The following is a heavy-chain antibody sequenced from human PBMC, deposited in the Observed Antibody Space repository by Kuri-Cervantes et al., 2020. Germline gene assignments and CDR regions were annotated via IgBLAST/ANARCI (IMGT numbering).Heavy chain of an antibody. CDR2: ITWNGGAT. J-gene: IGHJ4*02. CDR3: ARGEGRFLEWFHPQFDY. D-gene: IGHD3-3*01. V-gene: IGHV3-43D*04. CDR1: GFNFDEYA. Sequence: GESLKISCAASGFNFDEYAMHWVRQAPGKGLEWVSLITWNGGATFYADSVKGRFTISRDNSKNTLYVQMNSLRADDMAVYYCARGEGRFLEWFHPQFDYWGQGTLVTVSS.